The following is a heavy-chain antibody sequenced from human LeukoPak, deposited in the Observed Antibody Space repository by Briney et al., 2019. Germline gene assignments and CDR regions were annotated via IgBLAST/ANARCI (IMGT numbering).Heavy chain of an antibody. Sequence: PGGSLRLSCAASGFTFSNYWMGWVRQAPGKRLEWVANMNIDGSEKYYADSVKGRFSISRDNARNSVYLQMASLRVEDTAVYYCARDSSTYAGPPDYWGQGTLVTVSS. V-gene: IGHV3-7*01. D-gene: IGHD2-2*01. CDR3: ARDSSTYAGPPDY. CDR1: GFTFSNYW. CDR2: MNIDGSEK. J-gene: IGHJ4*02.